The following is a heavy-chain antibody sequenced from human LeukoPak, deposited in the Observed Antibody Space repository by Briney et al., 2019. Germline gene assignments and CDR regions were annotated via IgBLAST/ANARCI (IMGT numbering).Heavy chain of an antibody. D-gene: IGHD4-11*01. CDR2: IYPRDGST. CDR3: GTEGLQSVYFYGMDV. CDR1: GYTFTSNY. J-gene: IGHJ6*02. V-gene: IGHV1-46*01. Sequence: ASVTLSFTGSGYTFTSNYIHRMRQPPGQGLEWMGIIYPRDGSTSYAQKFQGRVTMTRGTSTSTVWMELSSRRSEDAAAYYCGTEGLQSVYFYGMDVWGQGTTVTVSS.